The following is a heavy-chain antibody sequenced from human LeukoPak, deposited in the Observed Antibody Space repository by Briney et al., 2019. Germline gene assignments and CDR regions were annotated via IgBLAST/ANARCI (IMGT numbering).Heavy chain of an antibody. CDR3: ARVRSYSTDYFWEGYLYYYMDV. Sequence: SETLSLTCTVSGDSISSGDYYWSWIRQPAGKGLEWIGRISSSASTNYNPSLKSRVTISVDTSKNQFSLKLSSVTAADTAVYYCARVRSYSTDYFWEGYLYYYMDVWGQGTLVTVSS. CDR1: GDSISSGDYY. J-gene: IGHJ6*03. V-gene: IGHV4-61*02. D-gene: IGHD2/OR15-2a*01. CDR2: ISSSAST.